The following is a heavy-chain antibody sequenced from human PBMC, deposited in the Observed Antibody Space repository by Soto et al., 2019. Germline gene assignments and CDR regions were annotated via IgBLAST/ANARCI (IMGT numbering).Heavy chain of an antibody. Sequence: SVKVSCKASGGTFSSYAISWVRQAPGQGLEWMGGIIPIFGTANYAQKFQGRVTITADESTSTAYMELSSLRSEDTAVYYCELSGDSAEGYFDYWGQGTLVTVSS. CDR3: ELSGDSAEGYFDY. J-gene: IGHJ4*02. CDR2: IIPIFGTA. CDR1: GGTFSSYA. V-gene: IGHV1-69*13. D-gene: IGHD3-10*01.